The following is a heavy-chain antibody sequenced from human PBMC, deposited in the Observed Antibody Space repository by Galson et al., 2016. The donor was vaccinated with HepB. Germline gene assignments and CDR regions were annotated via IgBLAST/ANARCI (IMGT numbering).Heavy chain of an antibody. CDR3: ARMPLDPHTSGRLDY. CDR1: GYSISSSGYY. J-gene: IGHJ4*02. CDR2: IYHSVTT. D-gene: IGHD6-19*01. Sequence: SETLSLTCTVSGYSISSSGYYWGCIRQSPGKGLEWIGCIYHSVTTYYNPSLRHRVTISVDTSKNQFSLELSSVTAADTALYYCARMPLDPHTSGRLDYWGQRTRVTVSS. V-gene: IGHV4-38-2*02.